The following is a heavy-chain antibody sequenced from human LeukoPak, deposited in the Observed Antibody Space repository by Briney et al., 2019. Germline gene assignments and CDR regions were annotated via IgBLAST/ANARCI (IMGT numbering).Heavy chain of an antibody. CDR2: IKQDGSEK. J-gene: IGHJ4*02. D-gene: IGHD1-14*01. CDR3: ARGSGGATEPYDY. Sequence: GGSLRLSCAASGFTFSSYWMSWVRQAPGKGLEWVANIKQDGSEKYYVDSVKGRFTISRDNAKNSLYLQMNSLRAEDTALYYCARGSGGATEPYDYWGQGTLVTVSS. V-gene: IGHV3-7*03. CDR1: GFTFSSYW.